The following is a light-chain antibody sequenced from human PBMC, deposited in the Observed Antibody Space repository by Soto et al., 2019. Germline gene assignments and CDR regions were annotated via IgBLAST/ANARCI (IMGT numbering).Light chain of an antibody. V-gene: IGKV1-5*01. CDR1: HSISSW. Sequence: DIQMTQSPSTLSASVGDRVTITCRASHSISSWLAWYQQKPGKAPNLLIYDASTLESGVPSRFSGSGSGTEFTLIISGLQPDDSATYYCQPYTNTNNPWMFGQGTKVDIK. CDR3: QPYTNTNNPWM. CDR2: DAS. J-gene: IGKJ1*01.